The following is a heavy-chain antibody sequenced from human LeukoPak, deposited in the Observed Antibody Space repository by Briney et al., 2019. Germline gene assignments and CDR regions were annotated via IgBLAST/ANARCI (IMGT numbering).Heavy chain of an antibody. V-gene: IGHV4-59*01. CDR3: ARHYGP. CDR1: AGSISSFY. CDR2: IYYSGST. J-gene: IGHJ5*02. Sequence: SDTLSLTGTASAGSISSFYWSWIRQPPGKGLEWIGYIYYSGSTNYNPSLKSRVTISVDTSKNQFSLKLSSVTAADTAVYYCARHYGPWGQGTLVTVSS. D-gene: IGHD3-16*01.